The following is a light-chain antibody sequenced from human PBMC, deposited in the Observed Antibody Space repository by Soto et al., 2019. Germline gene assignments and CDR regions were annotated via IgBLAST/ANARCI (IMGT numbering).Light chain of an antibody. CDR2: SSN. V-gene: IGLV1-44*01. Sequence: QSVLTQPPSASETPGQRVTISCYGTSSNIGTNAVNWYQQLPGTAPKLLIYSSNQRPSGVPDRFSVSKSGTSASLAISDLQSEDEADYYCAAWDDSLNGVVFGGGTKLTVL. CDR1: SSNIGTNA. CDR3: AAWDDSLNGVV. J-gene: IGLJ2*01.